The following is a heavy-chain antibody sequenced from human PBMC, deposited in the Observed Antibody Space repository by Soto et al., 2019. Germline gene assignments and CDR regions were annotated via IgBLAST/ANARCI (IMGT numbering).Heavy chain of an antibody. CDR3: STDRPSRLRNPLV. J-gene: IGHJ4*02. Sequence: EGQLVESGGGLVKPGGSLKLSCEASGLTFSTAYMSWVRQAPGKGLEWVGHIKPKADGGTTEYASPVKGRFNISRDDSKNTLYVEMSSLKTEATAIYYCSTDRPSRLRNPLVWGQGTLVTVSS. CDR2: IKPKADGGTT. V-gene: IGHV3-15*01. D-gene: IGHD4-17*01. CDR1: GLTFSTAY.